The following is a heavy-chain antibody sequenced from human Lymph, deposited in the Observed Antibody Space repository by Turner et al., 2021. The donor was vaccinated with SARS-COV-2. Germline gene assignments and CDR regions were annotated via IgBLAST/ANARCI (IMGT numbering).Heavy chain of an antibody. Sequence: EAQLVETGGGLIQPGGSLRLSCAASGIIVSRNYMNWVRQAPGKGLEWVSVIYSGGTTYYADSVKGRFTISRDNSKNTLYLQMNSLRVEDTAVYYCARDLGTYGMDVWGQGTTVTVSS. J-gene: IGHJ6*02. D-gene: IGHD6-13*01. V-gene: IGHV3-53*02. CDR1: GIIVSRNY. CDR3: ARDLGTYGMDV. CDR2: IYSGGTT.